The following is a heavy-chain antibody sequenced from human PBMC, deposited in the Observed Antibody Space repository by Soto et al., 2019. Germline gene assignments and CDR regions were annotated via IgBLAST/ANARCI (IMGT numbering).Heavy chain of an antibody. D-gene: IGHD3-10*01. J-gene: IGHJ6*03. CDR1: GYTFTSYY. V-gene: IGHV1-46*03. CDR3: AREVRGVPPLYYYMDV. Sequence: RASVKVSCKASGYTFTSYYMHWVRQAPGQGLEWMGIINPSGGSTSYAQKFQGRVTMTRDTSTSTVYMELSSLRSEDTAVYYCAREVRGVPPLYYYMDVWGKGTTVTVSS. CDR2: INPSGGST.